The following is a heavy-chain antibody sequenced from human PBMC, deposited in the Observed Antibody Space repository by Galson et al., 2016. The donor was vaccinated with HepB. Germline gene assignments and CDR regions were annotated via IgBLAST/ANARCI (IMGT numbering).Heavy chain of an antibody. Sequence: SLRLSCAASGFTFSISWMHWVRQAPGKGLVWVSRINSDGSNTNYADSVKGRFTISRDNAKNTLYLQMNSLRAEDTAVYYCAADRGVYSVAYAYWGQGTLVTVSS. CDR1: GFTFSISW. D-gene: IGHD2-21*01. CDR3: AADRGVYSVAYAY. CDR2: INSDGSNT. V-gene: IGHV3-74*01. J-gene: IGHJ4*02.